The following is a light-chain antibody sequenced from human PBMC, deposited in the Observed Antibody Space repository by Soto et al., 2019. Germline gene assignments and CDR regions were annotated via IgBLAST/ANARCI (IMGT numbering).Light chain of an antibody. J-gene: IGKJ2*01. V-gene: IGKV3-15*01. CDR1: QSVSRA. CDR2: DSS. CDR3: QQYNNWPPRYT. Sequence: DIVLTQSPATLSVSPGESATLSCRASQSVSRALAWYQHVPGQAPRLLIYDSSTRATGVPARFSGSGSGTRFTLTISSLQSEDFAVYYCQQYNNWPPRYTFGQGTKLKI.